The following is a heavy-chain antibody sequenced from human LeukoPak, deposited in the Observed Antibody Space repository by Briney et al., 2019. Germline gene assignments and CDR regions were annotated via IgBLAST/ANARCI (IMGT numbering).Heavy chain of an antibody. CDR1: GGSISSHY. V-gene: IGHV4-34*01. CDR3: ARGIAAAGTRFDP. Sequence: SETLSLTCTVSGGSISSHYWSWIRQPPGKGLEWIGEINHSGSTNYNPSLKSRVTISVDTSKNQFSLKLSSVTAADTAVYYCARGIAAAGTRFDPWGQGTLVTVSS. J-gene: IGHJ5*02. CDR2: INHSGST. D-gene: IGHD6-13*01.